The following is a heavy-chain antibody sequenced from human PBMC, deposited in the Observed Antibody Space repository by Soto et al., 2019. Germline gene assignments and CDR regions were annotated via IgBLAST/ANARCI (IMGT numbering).Heavy chain of an antibody. CDR3: ARGRRVRFLEWFKDAFDI. Sequence: ASVKVSCKASGYTFTGYYMHWVRQAPGQGLEWMGWINPNSGGTNYAQKFQGWVTMTRDTSISTAYMELSRLRSDDTAVYYCARGRRVRFLEWFKDAFDIWGQGTMVTVSS. CDR2: INPNSGGT. D-gene: IGHD3-3*01. CDR1: GYTFTGYY. J-gene: IGHJ3*02. V-gene: IGHV1-2*04.